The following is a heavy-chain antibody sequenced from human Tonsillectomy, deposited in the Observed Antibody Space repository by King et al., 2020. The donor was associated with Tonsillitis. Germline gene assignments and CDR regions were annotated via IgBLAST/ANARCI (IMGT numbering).Heavy chain of an antibody. CDR3: AGGGGLLDV. CDR2: IFNSEST. CDR1: GGSISSYY. V-gene: IGHV4-59*01. D-gene: IGHD3-16*01. J-gene: IGHJ6*04. Sequence: VQLQESGPGLVKPSETLSLTCSVSGGSISSYYWTWIRQPPGKGLEWIGYIFNSESTNYNPSLKTRVTISEDTSKNQFSLKLSSVTAADTAVYYCAGGGGLLDVWGKGTTVTVSS.